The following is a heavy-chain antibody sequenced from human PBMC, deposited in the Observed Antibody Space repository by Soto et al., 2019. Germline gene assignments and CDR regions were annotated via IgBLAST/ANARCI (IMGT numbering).Heavy chain of an antibody. CDR3: TRAYCSSTSCYPPAFDI. CDR1: GFTFGDYA. CDR2: IRSKAYGGTT. J-gene: IGHJ3*02. Sequence: GGSLRLCCTASGFTFGDYAMSWFRQAPGKGLEWVGFIRSKAYGGTTEYAASVKGRFTISRDDSKSIAYLQMNSLKTEDTAVYYCTRAYCSSTSCYPPAFDIWGQGTMVTVSS. V-gene: IGHV3-49*03. D-gene: IGHD2-2*01.